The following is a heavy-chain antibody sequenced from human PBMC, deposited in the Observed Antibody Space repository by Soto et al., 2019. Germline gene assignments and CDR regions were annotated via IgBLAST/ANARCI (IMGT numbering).Heavy chain of an antibody. Sequence: GGSLRLSCAASGFTFSSYGMHWVRQAPGKGLEWVAVIWYDGSNKYYADSVKGRFTISRDNSKNTLYLQMNSLRAEDTAVYYRARRIAARPDYYYGMDVWGQGTTVTVSS. V-gene: IGHV3-33*01. CDR3: ARRIAARPDYYYGMDV. CDR1: GFTFSSYG. CDR2: IWYDGSNK. D-gene: IGHD6-6*01. J-gene: IGHJ6*02.